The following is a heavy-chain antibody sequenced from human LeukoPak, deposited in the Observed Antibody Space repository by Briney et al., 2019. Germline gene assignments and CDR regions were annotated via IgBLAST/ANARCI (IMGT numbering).Heavy chain of an antibody. D-gene: IGHD3-3*01. J-gene: IGHJ4*02. CDR2: ISAYNGNT. CDR3: ARDRDYDFWSGYYRALDY. V-gene: IGHV1-18*01. CDR1: GYTFTSYG. Sequence: ASVKVSFTTSGYTFTSYGISWVRQAPGQGLEWMGWISAYNGNTNYAQKLQGRVTMTTDTSTSTAYMELRSLRSDDTAVYYCARDRDYDFWSGYYRALDYWGQGTLVTVSS.